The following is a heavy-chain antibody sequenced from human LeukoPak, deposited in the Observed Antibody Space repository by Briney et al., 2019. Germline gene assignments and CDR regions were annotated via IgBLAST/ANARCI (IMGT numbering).Heavy chain of an antibody. CDR2: ISGSGGST. Sequence: GGSLRLSCAASGFTFSSYGMSWVRQAPGKGLEWVSAISGSGGSTYYADSVKGRFTISRDNAKNTLYLQMNSLRAEDTAVYYCARDQYYDSSGYEIAYWGQGTLVTVSS. V-gene: IGHV3-23*01. CDR1: GFTFSSYG. CDR3: ARDQYYDSSGYEIAY. D-gene: IGHD3-22*01. J-gene: IGHJ4*02.